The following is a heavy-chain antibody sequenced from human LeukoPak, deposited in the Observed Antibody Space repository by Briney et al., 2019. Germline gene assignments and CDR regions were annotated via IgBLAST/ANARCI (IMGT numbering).Heavy chain of an antibody. V-gene: IGHV3-23*01. CDR1: GFTFSRHS. Sequence: GGSLRLSCAASGFTFSRHSMTWVRQAPGKGLEWVSAISASGDDTYYADSVRGRFTLSRDNSKNTVYLQMNSLRAEDTAVYYCANGAAGPYCTRTTCYRWGQGTLVTVSS. CDR3: ANGAAGPYCTRTTCYR. D-gene: IGHD2-2*01. CDR2: ISASGDDT. J-gene: IGHJ4*02.